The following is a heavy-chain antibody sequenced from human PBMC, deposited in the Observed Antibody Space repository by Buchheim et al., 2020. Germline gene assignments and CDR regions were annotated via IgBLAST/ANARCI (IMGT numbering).Heavy chain of an antibody. CDR3: ARNNYYDSSGYYIDY. Sequence: QVQLQESGPGLVKPSETLSLTCTVSGGSVSSGSYYWSWIRQPPGKGLEWIGYIYYSGSTNYNPSLKSRFTISVETSKNQFPLKLSSVTAADTAVYYCARNNYYDSSGYYIDYWGQGTL. V-gene: IGHV4-61*01. J-gene: IGHJ4*02. CDR2: IYYSGST. CDR1: GGSVSSGSYY. D-gene: IGHD3-22*01.